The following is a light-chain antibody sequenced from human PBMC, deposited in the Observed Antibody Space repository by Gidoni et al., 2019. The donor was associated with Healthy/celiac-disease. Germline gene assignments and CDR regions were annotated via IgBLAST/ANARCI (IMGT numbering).Light chain of an antibody. CDR3: AAWDDSLNGVV. CDR1: SSNIGSNT. V-gene: IGLV1-44*01. Sequence: QSVLTQPPSASGTPGPRVTISCSGSSSNIGSNTVNWYQRLPGTAPKLLIYSNNQRPSGVPDRFSGSKSGTSASLAISGLQSEDEADYYCAAWDDSLNGVVFGGGTKLTVL. CDR2: SNN. J-gene: IGLJ2*01.